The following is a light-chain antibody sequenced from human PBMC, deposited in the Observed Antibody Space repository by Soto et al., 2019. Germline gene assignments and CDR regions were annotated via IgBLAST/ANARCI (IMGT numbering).Light chain of an antibody. J-gene: IGLJ2*01. CDR3: SSYTSSGTLV. V-gene: IGLV2-14*01. CDR2: EVS. Sequence: QSVLTQPASVSGSPGQSITISCTGTTTDIRRYNYVSWYQHHPDKAPKLILYEVSNRPSGVSDRISGSKSGTTASLTISGLQPEDEASYYCSSYTSSGTLVFGGGTKVTVL. CDR1: TTDIRRYNY.